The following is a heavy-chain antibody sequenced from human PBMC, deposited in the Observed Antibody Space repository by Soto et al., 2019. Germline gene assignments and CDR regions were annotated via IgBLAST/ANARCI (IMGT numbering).Heavy chain of an antibody. CDR2: ISGSGGST. CDR3: AREEHSYYYYGMDV. Sequence: VGSLRLSCAASGFTFSSYAMSCVLQAPGKGLEWVSAISGSGGSTYYADSVKGRFTISRDNSKNTLYLQMNSLRAEDTAVYYCAREEHSYYYYGMDVGGQGTTVTVYS. V-gene: IGHV3-23*01. D-gene: IGHD1-26*01. CDR1: GFTFSSYA. J-gene: IGHJ6*02.